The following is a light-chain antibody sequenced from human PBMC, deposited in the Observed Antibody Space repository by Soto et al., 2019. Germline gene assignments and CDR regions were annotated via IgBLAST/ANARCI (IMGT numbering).Light chain of an antibody. CDR2: GVS. CDR1: QSVKSSY. J-gene: IGKJ1*01. CDR3: QQYANSPRT. V-gene: IGKV3-20*01. Sequence: ETVLTQSPGTLSLSPGERAILSCRASQSVKSSYLAWYQQKPGQAPRLLIYGVSTRATGTPDRFSGSGSGTDFTLTISRLEPEDFAVYYCQQYANSPRTFGKGTKV.